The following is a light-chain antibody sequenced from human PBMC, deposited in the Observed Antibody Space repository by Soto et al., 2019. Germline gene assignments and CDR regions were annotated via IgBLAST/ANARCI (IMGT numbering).Light chain of an antibody. CDR2: KAS. CDR3: QQYYSTPYT. CDR1: QSIHIW. J-gene: IGKJ2*01. V-gene: IGKV1-5*03. Sequence: DIQMTQSPSTLSASVGDRVTITCRASQSIHIWLAWYQQKPGKAPKLLIYKASELEAGVPSRFSGSGSGIEFTLTISSLQAEDVAVYYCQQYYSTPYTFGQGTKLEIK.